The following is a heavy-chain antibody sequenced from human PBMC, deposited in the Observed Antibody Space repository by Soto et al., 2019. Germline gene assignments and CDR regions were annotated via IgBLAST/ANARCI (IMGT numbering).Heavy chain of an antibody. D-gene: IGHD2-21*02. J-gene: IGHJ6*02. CDR2: LYNSGST. CDR1: GGSIRSYY. Sequence: QVRLQESGPGLVKPSETLSLTCTVSGGSIRSYYWSWIRQAPGKGLEWIGYLYNSGSTVYNPSLKSRVTISVDTSKNQFSRKLNSVTAADTAVYYCARDLWGYCGTDCYPLDVWGQGTTVTVSS. CDR3: ARDLWGYCGTDCYPLDV. V-gene: IGHV4-59*01.